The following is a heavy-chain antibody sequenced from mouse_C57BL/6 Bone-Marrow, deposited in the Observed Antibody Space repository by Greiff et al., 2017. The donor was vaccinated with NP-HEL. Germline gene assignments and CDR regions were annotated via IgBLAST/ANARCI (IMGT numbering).Heavy chain of an antibody. J-gene: IGHJ2*01. CDR3: ARKRLTTVVDC. CDR1: GYTFTSYG. V-gene: IGHV1-81*01. Sequence: VKVVESGAELARPGASVKLSCKASGYTFTSYGISWVKQRTGQGLEWIGEIYPRSGNTYYNEKFKGKATLTADKSSSTAYMELRSLTSEDSAVYFCARKRLTTVVDCWGQGTTLTVSS. D-gene: IGHD1-1*01. CDR2: IYPRSGNT.